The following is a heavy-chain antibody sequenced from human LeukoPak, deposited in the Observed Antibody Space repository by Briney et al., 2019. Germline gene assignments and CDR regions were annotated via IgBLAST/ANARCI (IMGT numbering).Heavy chain of an antibody. CDR1: GYTFTSYD. V-gene: IGHV1-8*01. CDR3: ARARFVVSSSTSCYYHY. Sequence: APVKVSCKASGYTFTSYDINWVRQATGQGLEWMGWMNPNSGNTGYAQKFQGRVTMTRNTSISTAYMELSSLRSADTAVYYCARARFVVSSSTSCYYHYWGQGTLVTVSS. J-gene: IGHJ4*02. D-gene: IGHD2-2*01. CDR2: MNPNSGNT.